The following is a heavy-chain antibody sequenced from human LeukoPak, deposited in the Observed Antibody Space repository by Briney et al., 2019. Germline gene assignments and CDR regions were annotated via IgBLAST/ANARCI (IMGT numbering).Heavy chain of an antibody. D-gene: IGHD3-10*01. CDR1: SYTINSAYY. Sequence: SETLSLTCTVSSYTINSAYYWGWIRQPPGKGLEWIGSVYHSGSTYYNPSLKSRVTMSVDTSKNQFSLKLTSVTAADTAVYYCARVMVRGNPKIGGNFDYWGQGTLVTVSS. V-gene: IGHV4-38-2*02. J-gene: IGHJ4*02. CDR2: VYHSGST. CDR3: ARVMVRGNPKIGGNFDY.